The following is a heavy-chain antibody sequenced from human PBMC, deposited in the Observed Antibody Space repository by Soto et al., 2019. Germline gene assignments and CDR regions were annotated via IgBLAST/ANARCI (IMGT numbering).Heavy chain of an antibody. CDR1: GFTFSSYG. CDR2: IWYDGSNK. CDR3: ARVNNSGYDYLFDY. D-gene: IGHD5-12*01. J-gene: IGHJ4*02. Sequence: GGSLRLSCAASGFTFSSYGMHWVRQAPGKGLEWVAVIWYDGSNKYYADSVKGRFTISRDNSKNTLYLQMNSLRAEDTAVYYCARVNNSGYDYLFDYWGQGTLVTVSS. V-gene: IGHV3-33*01.